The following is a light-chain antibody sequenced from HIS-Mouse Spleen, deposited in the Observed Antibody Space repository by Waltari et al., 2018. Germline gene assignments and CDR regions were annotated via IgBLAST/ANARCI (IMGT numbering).Light chain of an antibody. J-gene: IGLJ2*01. CDR1: SRDVGGYNY. CDR2: EVS. CDR3: SSYTSSSTV. Sequence: QSALTQPASVSGSPGQSVTISCTGTSRDVGGYNYVSWYQQHPGKAPKPMIYEVSNRPSGVSNRFSGSKSGNTASLTISGLQAEDEADYYCSSYTSSSTVFGGGTKLTVL. V-gene: IGLV2-14*01.